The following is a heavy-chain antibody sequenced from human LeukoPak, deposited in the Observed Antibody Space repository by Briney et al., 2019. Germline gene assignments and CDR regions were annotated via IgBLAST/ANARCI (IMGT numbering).Heavy chain of an antibody. D-gene: IGHD1-1*01. V-gene: IGHV1-69*13. CDR2: IIPIFGTA. CDR1: GGTFINHA. J-gene: IGHJ4*02. CDR3: ARAHRQLERLGRYYFDY. Sequence: GASVKVSCKASGGTFINHAVSWVGQAPGQGLEWMGGIIPIFGTANYAQKFQGRVTITADESTSTAYMELSSLRSEDTAVYYCARAHRQLERLGRYYFDYWGQGTLVTVSS.